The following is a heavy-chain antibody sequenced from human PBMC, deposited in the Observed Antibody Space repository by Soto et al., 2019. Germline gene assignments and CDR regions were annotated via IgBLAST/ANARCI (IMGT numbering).Heavy chain of an antibody. CDR2: IYYSGST. Sequence: SETLSLTCTVSGGSISSGGYYWSWIRQHPGKGLEWIGYIYYSGSTYYNPSLKSRVTISVDTSKNQFSLKLSSVTAADTAVYYCARDYRNRGGNYYYYMDVWGKGTTVTVSS. V-gene: IGHV4-31*03. D-gene: IGHD3-16*01. CDR3: ARDYRNRGGNYYYYMDV. J-gene: IGHJ6*03. CDR1: GGSISSGGYY.